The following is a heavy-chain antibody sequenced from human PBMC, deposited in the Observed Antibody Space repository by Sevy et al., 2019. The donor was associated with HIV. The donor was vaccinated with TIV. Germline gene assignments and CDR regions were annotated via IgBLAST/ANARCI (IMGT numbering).Heavy chain of an antibody. V-gene: IGHV1-69*13. CDR2: IIPIFGTA. Sequence: ASVKVSCKASGGTFSSYAISWVRQAPGQGLEWMGGIIPIFGTANYAQTFQGRVTITADESTSTAYMELSSLRSEDTAVYYCAREGGRGSLSPFDYWGQGTLVTVSS. CDR1: GGTFSSYA. D-gene: IGHD2-15*01. J-gene: IGHJ4*02. CDR3: AREGGRGSLSPFDY.